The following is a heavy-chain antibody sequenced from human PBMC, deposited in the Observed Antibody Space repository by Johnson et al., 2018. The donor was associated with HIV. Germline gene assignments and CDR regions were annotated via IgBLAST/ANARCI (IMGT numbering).Heavy chain of an antibody. V-gene: IGHV3-30*04. CDR3: ARAAYCGGDCYSGSRLDAFDI. CDR1: GFTFSSYA. Sequence: VQLVESGGGVVQPGRSLRLSCAASGFTFSSYAMHWVRQAPGKGLEWVAVISYDGSNKYYADSVKGRFTISRDNSKNTLYLQMNSLRAEDTAVYYCARAAYCGGDCYSGSRLDAFDIWGQGTMVTVSS. D-gene: IGHD2-21*02. J-gene: IGHJ3*02. CDR2: ISYDGSNK.